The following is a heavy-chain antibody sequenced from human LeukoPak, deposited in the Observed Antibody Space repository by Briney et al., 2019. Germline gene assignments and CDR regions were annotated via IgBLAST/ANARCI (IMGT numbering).Heavy chain of an antibody. CDR2: ISGSGGRT. CDR3: AKWVATTYFDY. V-gene: IGHV3-23*01. CDR1: GFHLSSYP. J-gene: IGHJ4*02. Sequence: GESLRHSCAASGFHLSSYPMRGVPQPPGKGVEWVSAISGSGGRTYYADPVKGRFTISRDNSKNTLYLQMNSLRAEDTAVYYCAKWVATTYFDYWGQGTLVTVSS. D-gene: IGHD5-12*01.